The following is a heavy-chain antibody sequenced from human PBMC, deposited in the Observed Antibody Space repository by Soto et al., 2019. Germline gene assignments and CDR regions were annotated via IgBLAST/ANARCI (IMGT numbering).Heavy chain of an antibody. CDR1: SGSISSSNW. CDR2: IYHSGST. D-gene: IGHD3-10*01. V-gene: IGHV4-4*02. J-gene: IGHJ4*02. Sequence: SETPSLTCAASSGSISSSNWWSWIRQPPGKGLEWIGEIYHSGSTNYNPSLKSRVTISVDKSKNQFSLKLSSVTAADTAVYYCARWEYYYGSGSYYNDYWGQATLVT. CDR3: ARWEYYYGSGSYYNDY.